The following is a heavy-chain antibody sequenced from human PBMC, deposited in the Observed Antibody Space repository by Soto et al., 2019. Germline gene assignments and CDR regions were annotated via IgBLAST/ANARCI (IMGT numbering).Heavy chain of an antibody. D-gene: IGHD2-2*01. Sequence: LRLSCAASGFTFSSCWMHWVRQAPGKGLVWVSRINSDGSGTTYADSVKGRFTISRDNAKNTLYLQMNSLRAEDTAVYYCARDPDIVIIPAATDAMDVWGQGTTVTVSS. CDR3: ARDPDIVIIPAATDAMDV. V-gene: IGHV3-74*01. CDR2: INSDGSGT. J-gene: IGHJ6*02. CDR1: GFTFSSCW.